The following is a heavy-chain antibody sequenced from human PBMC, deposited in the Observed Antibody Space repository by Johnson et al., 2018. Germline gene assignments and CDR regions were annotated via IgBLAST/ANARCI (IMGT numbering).Heavy chain of an antibody. Sequence: EVQLLESGGGLVKPGKSLRLSCAGSGFTFSIYWMYWVRQAPGKGLVWVSRIKNDGSSTGYADSVKGRFTISRDNARNTLYLQMNSLRAEDTAVYSCASELSLRYWGRGTLVTVYS. D-gene: IGHD1-26*01. CDR2: IKNDGSST. CDR3: ASELSLRY. CDR1: GFTFSIYW. V-gene: IGHV3-74*02. J-gene: IGHJ4*02.